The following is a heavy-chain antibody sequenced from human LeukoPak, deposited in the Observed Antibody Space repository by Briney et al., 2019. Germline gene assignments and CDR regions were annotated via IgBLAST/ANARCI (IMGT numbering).Heavy chain of an antibody. D-gene: IGHD1-1*01. CDR1: GGTFSSYA. CDR2: SIPFFGTA. V-gene: IGHV1-69*06. J-gene: IGHJ5*02. CDR3: ASFTTGTTWPS. Sequence: SVKVSFKASGGTFSSYAISWVRQSAGQGLEWMGGSIPFFGTANFAQKFHGRGTITADKCTSTAYMELSSLRPEDTAVYYCASFTTGTTWPSWGQGTLVTVSS.